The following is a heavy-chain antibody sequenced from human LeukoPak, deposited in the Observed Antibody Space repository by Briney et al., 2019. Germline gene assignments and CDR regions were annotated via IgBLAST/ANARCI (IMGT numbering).Heavy chain of an antibody. J-gene: IGHJ6*03. CDR1: GFTFSSYG. Sequence: PGGSLRLSCAASGFTFSSYGMHWVRQAPGKGLEWVAFIRYDGSNKYYADSVKGRFTISRDNSKNTLYLQMNSLRAEDTAVYYCAKVGLVGYSAIIYYYYYMDVWGKGTTVTVSS. CDR2: IRYDGSNK. D-gene: IGHD1-26*01. V-gene: IGHV3-30*02. CDR3: AKVGLVGYSAIIYYYYYMDV.